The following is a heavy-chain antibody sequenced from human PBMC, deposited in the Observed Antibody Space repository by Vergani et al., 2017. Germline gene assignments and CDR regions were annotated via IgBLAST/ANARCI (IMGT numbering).Heavy chain of an antibody. D-gene: IGHD3-9*01. CDR2: INPSGGHT. V-gene: IGHV1-46*03. J-gene: IGHJ4*02. CDR1: GYTFSNYY. Sequence: QMQLVQSGAEVKKSGASVKVSCKTSGYTFSNYYMHCVRQAPGQRLEWMGIINPSGGHTNYAQKFQGRVTMTRDTSTSTVYMELSSLRSEDTAIYYCARGDYGILTGYRYWGQGTLVTVSA. CDR3: ARGDYGILTGYRY.